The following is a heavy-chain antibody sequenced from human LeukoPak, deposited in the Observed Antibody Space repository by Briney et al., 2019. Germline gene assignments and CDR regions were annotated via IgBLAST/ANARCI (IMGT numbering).Heavy chain of an antibody. V-gene: IGHV3-23*01. CDR2: ITNSGGST. Sequence: GGSLRLSCRASGFTFSSYAMSWVRQAPGKGLEWVSSITNSGGSTYYADSVKGRFTISRDNSKNTLYLQMNSLRAEDTAVYYCARKISRIAVAGTSVVDYWGQGALVTVSS. J-gene: IGHJ4*02. CDR3: ARKISRIAVAGTSVVDY. CDR1: GFTFSSYA. D-gene: IGHD6-19*01.